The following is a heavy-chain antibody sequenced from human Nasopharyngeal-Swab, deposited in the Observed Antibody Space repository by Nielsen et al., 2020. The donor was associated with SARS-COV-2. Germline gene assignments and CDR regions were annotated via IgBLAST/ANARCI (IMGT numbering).Heavy chain of an antibody. V-gene: IGHV1-3*01. D-gene: IGHD2-15*01. CDR2: INAGNGNT. CDR1: GYTFTSYA. Sequence: ASVKVSCKASGYTFTSYAMHWVRQAPGQRLEWMGWINAGNGNTKYSQKFQGRVTITRDTSASTAYMELSSLRSEDTAVYYWGGGGGWGVVVVAATHSVAYNWFDPWGQGTLVTVSS. J-gene: IGHJ5*02. CDR3: GGGGGWGVVVVAATHSVAYNWFDP.